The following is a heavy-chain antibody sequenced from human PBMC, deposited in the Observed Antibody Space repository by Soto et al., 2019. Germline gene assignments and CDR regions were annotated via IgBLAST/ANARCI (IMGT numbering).Heavy chain of an antibody. D-gene: IGHD6-13*01. CDR1: GYTFTSYG. V-gene: IGHV1-18*01. Sequence: QVQLVQSGAEVKKPGASVKVSCKASGYTFTSYGISWVRQAPGQGLEWMGWISAYNGNTNDAQKLQGRVTMTTDTPTSTADMGLRSLRSDDTAVYYCARDGAAAGPFDYWGQGTLVTVSS. CDR2: ISAYNGNT. J-gene: IGHJ4*02. CDR3: ARDGAAAGPFDY.